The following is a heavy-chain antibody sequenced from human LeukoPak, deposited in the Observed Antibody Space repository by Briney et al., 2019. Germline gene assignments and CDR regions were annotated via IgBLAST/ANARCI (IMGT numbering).Heavy chain of an antibody. D-gene: IGHD6-13*01. CDR3: AKGGIAAAGTSFYFDY. CDR1: GFTFSSYA. J-gene: IGHJ4*02. CDR2: ISGSGSGT. Sequence: PGGSLRLSCAASGFTFSSYAMSWVRQAPGTGLELVSGISGSGSGTYYPDSVKGRFTISRDNSKNTLYLQMNSLRAEDTAVYYCAKGGIAAAGTSFYFDYWGQGTLVTVSS. V-gene: IGHV3-23*01.